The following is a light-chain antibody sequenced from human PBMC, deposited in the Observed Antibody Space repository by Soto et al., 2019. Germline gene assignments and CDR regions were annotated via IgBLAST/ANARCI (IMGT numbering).Light chain of an antibody. CDR1: QSISSW. CDR2: DAA. V-gene: IGKV1-5*01. CDR3: QQSNRYLFT. Sequence: DIQMTQSPSTLSASVGDRVTISCRASQSISSWLAWYQQKPGKAPKLLIFDAARLESGVPSRFSGGGSGTEYTLTIRCLQSNEFATYYFQQSNRYLFTFGPGTKVDIK. J-gene: IGKJ3*01.